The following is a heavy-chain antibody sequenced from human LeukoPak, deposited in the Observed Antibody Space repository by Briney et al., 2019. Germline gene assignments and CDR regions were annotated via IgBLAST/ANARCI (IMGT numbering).Heavy chain of an antibody. Sequence: SETLSLTCTVSGGSISSYYWSWIRQPPGKGLEWIGYVYTSGSTNYNPSLQSRVTMSVDTSKNQFPLNLTSVTAADTALYFCARDRDLENFDYWGQGTLVTVSS. V-gene: IGHV4-4*08. CDR1: GGSISSYY. J-gene: IGHJ4*02. D-gene: IGHD1-1*01. CDR3: ARDRDLENFDY. CDR2: VYTSGST.